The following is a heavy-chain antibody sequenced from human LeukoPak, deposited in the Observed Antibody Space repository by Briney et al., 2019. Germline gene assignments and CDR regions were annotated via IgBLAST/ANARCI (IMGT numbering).Heavy chain of an antibody. J-gene: IGHJ4*02. CDR1: VGSISSTNHY. V-gene: IGHV4-39*01. D-gene: IGHD4-17*01. Sequence: SETLSLTCTLSVGSISSTNHYWGWIRRPPGRGLEWIGRIHYRESTHNHPYLKGHDTMSQYTSKNQYSLKLSSVTAADTAVYYCARQFSTTPPDYWGQGTLVTVSS. CDR2: IHYREST. CDR3: ARQFSTTPPDY.